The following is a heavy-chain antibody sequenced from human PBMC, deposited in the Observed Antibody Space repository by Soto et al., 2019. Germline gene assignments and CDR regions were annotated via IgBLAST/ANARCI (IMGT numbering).Heavy chain of an antibody. Sequence: SETLSLTCTVSGDSMSTYFWSWIRQPPGKGLEWMGYVYYNGNTTYNPSLKGRVTISVDTSKLQFSLQLTSVTAADTAVYYCARGHDFWSGFYTPYFEYWGQKTLVTVSS. J-gene: IGHJ4*02. CDR3: ARGHDFWSGFYTPYFEY. CDR2: VYYNGNT. D-gene: IGHD3-3*01. CDR1: GDSMSTYF. V-gene: IGHV4-59*01.